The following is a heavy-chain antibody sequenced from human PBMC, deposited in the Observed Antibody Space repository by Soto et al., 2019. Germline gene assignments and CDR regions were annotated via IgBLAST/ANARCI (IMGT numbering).Heavy chain of an antibody. CDR1: GYTFTSYG. V-gene: IGHV1-69*13. J-gene: IGHJ6*02. D-gene: IGHD2-2*01. Sequence: SVKVSCKASGYTFTSYGISWVRQAPGQGLEWMGGIIPVFVTAHYAQKFQGRVTITADESTSTAYMELSSLRSEDTALYYCAREVMTGNDAVLVPAASYGMDVWG. CDR2: IIPVFVTA. CDR3: AREVMTGNDAVLVPAASYGMDV.